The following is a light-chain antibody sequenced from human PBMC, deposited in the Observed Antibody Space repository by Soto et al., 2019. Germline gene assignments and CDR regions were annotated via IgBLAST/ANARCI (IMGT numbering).Light chain of an antibody. Sequence: DIVMTQSPLSLPVTPGEPASISCRSTQSLLHSNGYNYLDWYLQKPGQAPQLLIYLGSNRASGVPDRFSGSGAGTRFTLKISRVEADDVGVYYCLQALQTRITFGQGTRLEIK. CDR3: LQALQTRIT. J-gene: IGKJ5*01. CDR2: LGS. V-gene: IGKV2-28*01. CDR1: QSLLHSNGYNY.